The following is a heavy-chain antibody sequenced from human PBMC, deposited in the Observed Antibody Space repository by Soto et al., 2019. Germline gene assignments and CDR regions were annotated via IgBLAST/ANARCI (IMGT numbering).Heavy chain of an antibody. CDR2: IYYSGST. CDR1: CGYISSGGYY. CDR3: ARHNVYYYYMDV. D-gene: IGHD2-8*01. J-gene: IGHJ6*03. Sequence: SETLSLTCTVSCGYISSGGYYWSWIRQHPGKGLEWIGYIYYSGSTNYNPSLKSRVTISVDTSKNQFSLKLSSVTAADTAVYYCARHNVYYYYMDVWGKGTTVTVSS. V-gene: IGHV4-61*08.